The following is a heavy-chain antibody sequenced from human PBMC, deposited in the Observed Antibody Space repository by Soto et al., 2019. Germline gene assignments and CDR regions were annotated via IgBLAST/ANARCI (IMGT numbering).Heavy chain of an antibody. CDR1: GGSISSGGYY. D-gene: IGHD2-15*01. Sequence: QVQLQESGPGLVKPSQTLSLTCTVSGGSISSGGYYWSWIRQHPGKGLEWIGYIFYSGRPYYNPSLKSRVTISVDTSKNQFSLKLSSVTAADTAVYYCAREVVVVVAATPGGWFDPWGQGTLVTVSS. V-gene: IGHV4-31*03. CDR2: IFYSGRP. J-gene: IGHJ5*02. CDR3: AREVVVVVAATPGGWFDP.